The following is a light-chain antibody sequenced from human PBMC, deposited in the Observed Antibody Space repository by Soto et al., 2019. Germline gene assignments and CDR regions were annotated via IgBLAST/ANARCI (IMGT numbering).Light chain of an antibody. Sequence: DIQMTQSPSSLSASVGDRVTITCQASQDISNYLNWYQQKPGKAPKLLIYDASNLETGVPSSFSGSGSGTDFTSTISSLQPEDIATYYCQQYDNLLRLTFGPGTKVDIK. CDR3: QQYDNLLRLT. J-gene: IGKJ3*01. CDR1: QDISNY. V-gene: IGKV1-33*01. CDR2: DAS.